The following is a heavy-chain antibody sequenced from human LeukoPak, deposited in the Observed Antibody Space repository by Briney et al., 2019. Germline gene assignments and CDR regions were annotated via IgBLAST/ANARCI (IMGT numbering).Heavy chain of an antibody. Sequence: GGSLRLSCAASGFTFSNAWMSWVRQAPGKGLEWVGRIKSKTDGGTTDYAAPVKGRFTISRDDSKNTLYLQMNSLKTEDTAVYYCTTDFSPLFAHYYYDSSGTIGDHWGQGTRVAVSP. J-gene: IGHJ4*02. CDR2: IKSKTDGGTT. V-gene: IGHV3-15*01. CDR1: GFTFSNAW. CDR3: TTDFSPLFAHYYYDSSGTIGDH. D-gene: IGHD3-22*01.